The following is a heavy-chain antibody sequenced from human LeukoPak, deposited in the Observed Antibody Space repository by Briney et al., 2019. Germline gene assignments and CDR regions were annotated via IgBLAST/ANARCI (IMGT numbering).Heavy chain of an antibody. Sequence: GGSLRLSCAASGFTFSSYAMSWVRQAPGKGLEWVSAISGSGGSTYYADSVKGRFTISRDNSKNTLYLQMSSLRAEDTAVYYCAKVLSDSSGYGGYYFDYWGQGTLVTVSS. V-gene: IGHV3-23*01. CDR1: GFTFSSYA. J-gene: IGHJ4*02. CDR3: AKVLSDSSGYGGYYFDY. D-gene: IGHD3-22*01. CDR2: ISGSGGST.